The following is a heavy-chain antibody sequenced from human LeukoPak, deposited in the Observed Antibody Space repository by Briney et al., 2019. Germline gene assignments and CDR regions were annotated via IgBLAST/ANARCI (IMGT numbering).Heavy chain of an antibody. CDR1: GYTFTGYY. CDR2: INPNSGGT. D-gene: IGHD2-2*02. Sequence: ASVKVSCKASGYTFTGYYMHWVRQAPGQGLEWMGWINPNSGGTNYAQKFQGRVTMTRDTSISTAYMELSRLRSDDTAVYYCARVVVVPAAIGAFDIWGQGTMVTVSS. J-gene: IGHJ3*02. CDR3: ARVVVVPAAIGAFDI. V-gene: IGHV1-2*02.